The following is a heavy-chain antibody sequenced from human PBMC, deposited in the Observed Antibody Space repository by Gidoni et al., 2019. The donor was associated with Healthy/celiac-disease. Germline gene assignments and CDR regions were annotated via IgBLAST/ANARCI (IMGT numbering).Heavy chain of an antibody. Sequence: QVPLQQWGAGLLTPSATLSLTCAVYGGSLSGYYWRWIRQPPGKGLEWIGEIKHSGSTNYNPSLKSRVTISVDTSKNQVSLKLSSVTAADTAVYYCARTKDMVRGVITRFDPWGQGTLVTVSS. J-gene: IGHJ5*02. V-gene: IGHV4-34*01. CDR3: ARTKDMVRGVITRFDP. CDR1: GGSLSGYY. CDR2: IKHSGST. D-gene: IGHD3-10*01.